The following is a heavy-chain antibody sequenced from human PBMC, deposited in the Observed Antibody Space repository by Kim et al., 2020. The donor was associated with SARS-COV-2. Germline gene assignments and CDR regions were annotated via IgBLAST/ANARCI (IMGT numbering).Heavy chain of an antibody. Sequence: TRYSPSFQGQVTISADKSIHTAYLQWSSLKASDTAMYYCAGQTIVSRPVDYWGQGTLVTVSS. V-gene: IGHV5-51*01. J-gene: IGHJ4*02. CDR3: AGQTIVSRPVDY. CDR2: T. D-gene: IGHD1-26*01.